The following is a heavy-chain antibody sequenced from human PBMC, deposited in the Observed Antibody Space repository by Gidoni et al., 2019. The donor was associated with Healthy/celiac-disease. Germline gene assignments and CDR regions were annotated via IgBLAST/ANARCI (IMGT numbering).Heavy chain of an antibody. V-gene: IGHV3-21*01. J-gene: IGHJ5*02. CDR3: ARDPRYYYGSGSYYNRGWFDP. CDR2: ISSSSSYI. CDR1: GFTFSSYS. Sequence: EVQLVEAGGGLVKPGGALRLSCAASGFTFSSYSMNWVRQAPGKGLEWVSSISSSSSYIYYADSVKGRFTISRDNAKNSLYLQMNSLRAEDTAVYYCARDPRYYYGSGSYYNRGWFDPWGQGTLVTVSS. D-gene: IGHD3-10*01.